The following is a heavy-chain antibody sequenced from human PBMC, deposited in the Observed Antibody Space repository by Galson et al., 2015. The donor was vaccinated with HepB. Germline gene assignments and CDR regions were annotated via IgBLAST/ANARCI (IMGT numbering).Heavy chain of an antibody. CDR3: ARGVIPPPSGGISRYYYGMDV. V-gene: IGHV1-3*01. D-gene: IGHD2-15*01. Sequence: SVKVSCKASGYTFTSYAMHWVRQAPGQRLEWMGWINAGNGNTKYSQKFQGRVTITRDTSASTAYMELSSLRSEDTAVYYCARGVIPPPSGGISRYYYGMDVWGQGTTVTVSS. J-gene: IGHJ6*02. CDR2: INAGNGNT. CDR1: GYTFTSYA.